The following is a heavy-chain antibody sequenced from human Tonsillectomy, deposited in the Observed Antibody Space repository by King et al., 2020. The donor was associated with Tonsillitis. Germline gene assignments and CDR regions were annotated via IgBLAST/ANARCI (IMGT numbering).Heavy chain of an antibody. Sequence: VQLQESGPGLVKPSQTLSLTCAVSGGSISSGGYSWRWIRQPPGKGLEWIGYSYYNGNTYYNSALKSRITISVDTSKNQFYLRLTSVTAADTAVYYCARADSSGYFYYWGQGTLVTVSS. CDR1: GGSISSGGYS. J-gene: IGHJ4*02. CDR3: ARADSSGYFYY. D-gene: IGHD3-22*01. CDR2: SYYNGNT. V-gene: IGHV4-30-4*07.